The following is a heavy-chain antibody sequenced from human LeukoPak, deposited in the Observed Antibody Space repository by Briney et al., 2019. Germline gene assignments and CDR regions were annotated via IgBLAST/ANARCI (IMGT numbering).Heavy chain of an antibody. V-gene: IGHV3-23*01. J-gene: IGHJ4*02. CDR1: GFTFSTYD. CDR2: ISGSGRNT. Sequence: GGSLRLSCAASGFTFSTYDMTWVRQAPGKGLEWVSSISGSGRNTYHADSVKGRFTISRDNFRNTLYLQMNSLRAEGAAVYYCAKIGSAANTDYWGQGTLVIVSS. CDR3: AKIGSAANTDY. D-gene: IGHD1-26*01.